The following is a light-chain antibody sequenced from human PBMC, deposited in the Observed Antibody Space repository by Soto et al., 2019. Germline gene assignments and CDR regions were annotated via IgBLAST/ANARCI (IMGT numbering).Light chain of an antibody. Sequence: SVLTHPASVSRSPGQSITISCTGTSSDVGGYNYVSWYQHHPGKAPKLIIYDVSNRPSGVSIRFSGSKSDNTASLTISGLQPEDEADYHCSSYTTSNTRQIVFGSGTKVTVL. CDR2: DVS. V-gene: IGLV2-14*03. J-gene: IGLJ1*01. CDR1: SSDVGGYNY. CDR3: SSYTTSNTRQIV.